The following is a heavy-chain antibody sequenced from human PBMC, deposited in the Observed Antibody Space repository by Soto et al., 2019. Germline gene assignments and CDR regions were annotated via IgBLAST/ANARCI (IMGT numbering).Heavy chain of an antibody. D-gene: IGHD5-12*01. Sequence: EVQLVESGGGLVQPGGSLRLSCAASGFTFSNYAMHWVRHAPGKGLEYVSAISSHGDSTYYANSVKGRFTISRDNSKNTLYLQMGSLRTEDMAVYYGARRDGYNSDYWGQGTLVTVSS. CDR3: ARRDGYNSDY. CDR1: GFTFSNYA. J-gene: IGHJ4*02. CDR2: ISSHGDST. V-gene: IGHV3-64*01.